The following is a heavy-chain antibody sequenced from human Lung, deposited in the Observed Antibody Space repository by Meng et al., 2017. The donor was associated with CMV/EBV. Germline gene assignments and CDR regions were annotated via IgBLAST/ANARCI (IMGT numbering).Heavy chain of an antibody. D-gene: IGHD3-3*01. V-gene: IGHV3-23*01. CDR2: ISGSGGST. CDR3: AKEAGWGLTRFLEWLSGLDY. CDR1: AFTFSSYA. Sequence: LSCXASAFTFSSYAMSWVRQAPGKGLEWVSAISGSGGSTYYADSVKGRFTISRDNSKNTLYLQMNSLRAEDTAVYYCAKEAGWGLTRFLEWLSGLDYWGQGTLVTVSS. J-gene: IGHJ4*02.